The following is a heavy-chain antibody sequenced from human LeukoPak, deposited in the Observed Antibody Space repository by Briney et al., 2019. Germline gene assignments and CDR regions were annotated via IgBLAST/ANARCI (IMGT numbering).Heavy chain of an antibody. V-gene: IGHV3-30-3*01. CDR3: ARGGRVRYYYDSSGLLYFDY. D-gene: IGHD3-22*01. Sequence: GRSLRLSCAASGFTFSSYAMHWVRQAPGKGLEWVAVISYDGSNKYYADSVKGRFTISRDNSKNTLYLQMNSLRAEDTAVYYCARGGRVRYYYDSSGLLYFDYWGQGTLVTVSS. CDR2: ISYDGSNK. CDR1: GFTFSSYA. J-gene: IGHJ4*02.